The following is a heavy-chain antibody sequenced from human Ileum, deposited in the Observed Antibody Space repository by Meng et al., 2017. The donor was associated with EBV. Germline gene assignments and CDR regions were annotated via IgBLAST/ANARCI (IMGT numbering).Heavy chain of an antibody. CDR3: ARGRGYGDYGSLY. D-gene: IGHD4-17*01. V-gene: IGHV4-34*01. Sequence: QEQLQQWGAGLLKPSETLSLTCAVYGGSFSGYYWSWIRQPPGKGLEWIGEINHSGSTNYNPSLKSRVTISVDTSKNQFSLKLSSVTAADTAVYYCARGRGYGDYGSLYWGQGTLVTVSS. J-gene: IGHJ4*02. CDR2: INHSGST. CDR1: GGSFSGYY.